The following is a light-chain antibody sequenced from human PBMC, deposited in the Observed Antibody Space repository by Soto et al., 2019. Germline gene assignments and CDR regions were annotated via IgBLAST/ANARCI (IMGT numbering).Light chain of an antibody. CDR1: NSDIGGYNY. Sequence: QSALTQPASVSGSPGQSITISCTGTNSDIGGYNYVSWHQQHPGKAPKLMIYDVSNRPSGVSYRFSGSKSGSTASLTISGLQAEDEADYYCSSYTSRSTLGVFGGGTKLTVL. CDR3: SSYTSRSTLGV. J-gene: IGLJ2*01. CDR2: DVS. V-gene: IGLV2-14*03.